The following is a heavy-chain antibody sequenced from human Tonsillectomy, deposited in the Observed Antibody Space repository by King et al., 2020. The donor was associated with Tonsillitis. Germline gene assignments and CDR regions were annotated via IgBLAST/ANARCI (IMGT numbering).Heavy chain of an antibody. J-gene: IGHJ3*02. V-gene: IGHV4-4*07. Sequence: VQLQESGPGLVKPSETLSLTCTVSGGSISFYYWSWIRQPAGSGLEWIGRIYTSGSXNYNPSLKSRVTMSVDTSNNQFSLKLSSVTAADTAVYYCARGRTVYAXXVXXDIWXXXTMV. CDR3: ARGRTVYAXXVXXDI. CDR2: IYTSGSX. D-gene: IGHD2-8*01. CDR1: GGSISFYY.